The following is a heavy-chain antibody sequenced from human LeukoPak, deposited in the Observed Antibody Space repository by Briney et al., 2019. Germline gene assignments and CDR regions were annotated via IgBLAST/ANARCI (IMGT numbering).Heavy chain of an antibody. J-gene: IGHJ3*02. V-gene: IGHV1-24*01. D-gene: IGHD2-15*01. CDR2: FDPEDGET. CDR1: GYTLTELS. CDR3: ATDPCSGVSGYSVQGAFDI. Sequence: ASVKVSCKVSGYTLTELSMHWVRQAPGKGLEWMGGFDPEDGETIYAQKFQGRVTMTEDASTDTAYMELSSLRSEDTAVYYCATDPCSGVSGYSVQGAFDIWGKGTMVTV.